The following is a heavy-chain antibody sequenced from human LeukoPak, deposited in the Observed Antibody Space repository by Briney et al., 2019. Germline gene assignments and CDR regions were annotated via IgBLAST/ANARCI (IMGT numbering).Heavy chain of an antibody. CDR2: IGSAGDT. D-gene: IGHD3-16*01. J-gene: IGHJ4*02. CDR3: TRGLPGGFDY. CDR1: GFTFSTYG. V-gene: IGHV3-13*01. Sequence: GGSLRLSCAASGFTFSTYGMHWVRQATGKGLEWVSGIGSAGDTYYSGSVKGRFTISRENAKTSFYLQMNSLRAGDTAVYYCTRGLPGGFDYWGQGTLVAVSS.